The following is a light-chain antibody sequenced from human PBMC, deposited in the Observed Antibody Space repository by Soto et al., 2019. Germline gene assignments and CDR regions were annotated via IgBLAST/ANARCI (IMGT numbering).Light chain of an antibody. CDR1: SSNIGSNT. J-gene: IGLJ2*01. CDR3: AACEDSLNGQVV. V-gene: IGLV1-44*01. CDR2: SNN. Sequence: QLVLTQPPSASGTPGQRVTISCSGSSSNIGSNTVNWYQQLPGTAPKLLIYSNNQRPSGVPDRFSGSKSGTSASLAISGLQSEDEADYYCAACEDSLNGQVVFGGGTKVTVL.